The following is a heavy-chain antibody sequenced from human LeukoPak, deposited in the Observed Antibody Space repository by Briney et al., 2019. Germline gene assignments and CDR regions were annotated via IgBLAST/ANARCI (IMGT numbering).Heavy chain of an antibody. CDR2: INPNSGGT. CDR3: ARERIVVVPAAMYYYYGMDV. J-gene: IGHJ6*02. CDR1: GYTFTGYY. D-gene: IGHD2-2*01. V-gene: IGHV1-2*02. Sequence: ASVKVSCKASGYTFTGYYMHWVRQAPGQGLEWMGWINPNSGGTNYAQKFQGRVTMTRDTSISTAYMELSRLRSDDTAVYYCARERIVVVPAAMYYYYGMDVWGQGTTVTVSS.